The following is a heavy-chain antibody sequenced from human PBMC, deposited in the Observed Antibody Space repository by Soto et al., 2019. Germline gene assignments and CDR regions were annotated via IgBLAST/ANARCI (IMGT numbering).Heavy chain of an antibody. CDR2: IYHSEST. CDR1: GGSISSSNW. CDR3: ASRGDSSGWYGYFDY. Sequence: QVQLQESGPGLVKPSGTLSLTCAVSGGSISSSNWWGWVRQPPGKGLECIVEIYHSESTNYNPSLKSRVTISVDKSKNQFSLKLSSVTAADTAVYYCASRGDSSGWYGYFDYWGQGTLVTVSS. V-gene: IGHV4-4*02. J-gene: IGHJ4*02. D-gene: IGHD6-19*01.